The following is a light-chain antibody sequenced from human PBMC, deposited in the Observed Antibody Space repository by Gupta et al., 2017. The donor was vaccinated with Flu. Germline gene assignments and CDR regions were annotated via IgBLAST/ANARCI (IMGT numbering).Light chain of an antibody. J-gene: IGKJ1*01. CDR1: QSTSRW. Sequence: DIQMTQPPSTLSASLGDRVTITCRASQSTSRWLAWYQQKPGKAPILLIYKASRLESGVPSGFSGSGSGTEFTLTISSLQPDDFANYSCQQYNSCPWTFGQGTKVEI. CDR3: QQYNSCPWT. CDR2: KAS. V-gene: IGKV1-5*03.